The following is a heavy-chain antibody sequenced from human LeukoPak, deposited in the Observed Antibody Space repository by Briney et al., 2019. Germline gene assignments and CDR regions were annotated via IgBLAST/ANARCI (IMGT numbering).Heavy chain of an antibody. CDR2: ISSSSSYI. V-gene: IGHV3-21*04. CDR1: GFTFSSYS. CDR3: ASGSEVAVAGMEGY. Sequence: GGSLRLSCAASGFTFSSYSMNWVRQAPGKGLEWVSSISSSSSYIYYADSVKGRFTISRDNAKNSLYLQMNSLRAEDTAVYYCASGSEVAVAGMEGYWGQGTLVTVSS. D-gene: IGHD6-19*01. J-gene: IGHJ4*02.